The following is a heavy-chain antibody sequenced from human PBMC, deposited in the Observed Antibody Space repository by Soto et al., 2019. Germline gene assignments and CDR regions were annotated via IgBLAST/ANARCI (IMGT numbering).Heavy chain of an antibody. Sequence: GGSLRLSCAASGFTFTRYSMNWVRQAPGRGLEWVSSISSTTNYIYYGDSVKGRFTISRDNAKNSLYLEMNSLRAEDTAVYYCARESEDLTSNFDYWGQGTLVTVSS. V-gene: IGHV3-21*06. CDR2: ISSTTNYI. CDR1: GFTFTRYS. CDR3: ARESEDLTSNFDY. J-gene: IGHJ4*02.